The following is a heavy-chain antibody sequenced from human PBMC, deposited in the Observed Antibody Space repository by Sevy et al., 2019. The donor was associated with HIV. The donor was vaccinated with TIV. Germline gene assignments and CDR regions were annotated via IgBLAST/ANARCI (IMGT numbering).Heavy chain of an antibody. J-gene: IGHJ4*02. CDR3: AKDGITIFGVVIIGAPDY. CDR1: GFTFSSYG. V-gene: IGHV3-30*18. D-gene: IGHD3-3*01. CDR2: ISYDGCNK. Sequence: GGSLRLSCAASGFTFSSYGMHWVRQAPGKGLEWVAVISYDGCNKYYADSVKGRFTISRDNSKNTLYLQMNSLRAEDTAVYYCAKDGITIFGVVIIGAPDYWGQGTLVTVSS.